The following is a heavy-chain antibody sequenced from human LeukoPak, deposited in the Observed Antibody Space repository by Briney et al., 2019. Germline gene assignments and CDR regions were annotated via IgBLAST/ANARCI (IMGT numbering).Heavy chain of an antibody. D-gene: IGHD6-13*01. CDR1: GFTFSSYG. CDR2: IRYDGSNK. Sequence: GGSLRLSCAASGFTFSSYGMHWVRQAPGKGLEWVAFIRYDGSNKYYADSVKGRFTISRDNSKDTLYLQMTSLRAEDTAVYYCAKTLRASLPGYSSSWLYYFDYWGRGTLVTVSS. J-gene: IGHJ4*02. CDR3: AKTLRASLPGYSSSWLYYFDY. V-gene: IGHV3-30*02.